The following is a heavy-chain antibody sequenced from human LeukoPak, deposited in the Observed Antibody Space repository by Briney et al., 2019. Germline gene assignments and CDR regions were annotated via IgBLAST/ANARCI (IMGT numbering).Heavy chain of an antibody. Sequence: SGGSLRLSCSASGFTFSSYAMSWVRQAPGKGLDWVSGITSTGGTTYYADSVQGRFTISRDNSRNTLYLQMNSLRAEDTAVYYGAKDGRNSPLMWGQGTVVSVSS. CDR2: ITSTGGTT. D-gene: IGHD2/OR15-2a*01. CDR3: AKDGRNSPLM. J-gene: IGHJ3*02. CDR1: GFTFSSYA. V-gene: IGHV3-23*01.